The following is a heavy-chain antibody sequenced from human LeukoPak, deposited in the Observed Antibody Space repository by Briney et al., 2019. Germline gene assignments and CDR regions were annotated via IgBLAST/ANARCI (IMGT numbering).Heavy chain of an antibody. V-gene: IGHV3-21*01. CDR2: ISSSSSYI. D-gene: IGHD1-26*01. CDR1: GFTFSSYS. CDR3: AREGGEWELLRTFDY. Sequence: PGGSLRLSCAASGFTFSSYSMNWVRQAPGKGLEWVSSISSSSSYIYYADSVKGRFTISRDNARNSLYLQMNSLRAEGTAVYYCAREGGEWELLRTFDYWGQGTLVTVSS. J-gene: IGHJ4*02.